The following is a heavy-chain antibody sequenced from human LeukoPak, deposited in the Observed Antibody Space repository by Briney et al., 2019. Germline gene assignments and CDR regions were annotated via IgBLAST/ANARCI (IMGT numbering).Heavy chain of an antibody. CDR2: INHSGST. CDR1: GGSFSGYY. J-gene: IGHJ4*02. Sequence: SETLSLTCAVYGGSFSGYYWSWIRQPPGKGLEWIGEINHSGSTNYNPSLKSRVTTSVDTSKNQFSLKLSSVTAADTAVYYCARGGYCSGGSCYGGGFDYWGQGTLVTVSS. D-gene: IGHD2-15*01. V-gene: IGHV4-34*01. CDR3: ARGGYCSGGSCYGGGFDY.